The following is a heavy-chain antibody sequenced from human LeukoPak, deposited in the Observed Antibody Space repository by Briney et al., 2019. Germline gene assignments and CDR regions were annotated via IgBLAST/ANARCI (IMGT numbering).Heavy chain of an antibody. CDR3: ARTGSSWYDYVWGSYRYPGRD. Sequence: ASVKVSCKASGYTFTGYYMHWVRQAPGQGLEWMGWINPNSGGTNYAQKFQGRVTMTRDTSISTAYMELSRLRSDDTAVYYCARTGSSWYDYVWGSYRYPGRDWGQGTLVTVSS. CDR2: INPNSGGT. J-gene: IGHJ4*02. V-gene: IGHV1-2*02. CDR1: GYTFTGYY. D-gene: IGHD3-16*02.